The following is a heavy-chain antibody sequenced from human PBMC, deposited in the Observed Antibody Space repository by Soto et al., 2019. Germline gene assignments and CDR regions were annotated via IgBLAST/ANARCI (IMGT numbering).Heavy chain of an antibody. CDR2: IYYSGNT. V-gene: IGHV4-31*06. D-gene: IGHD2-2*01. J-gene: IGHJ5*02. Sequence: SENLPLTCTVSAGSISSYNSYWSWIRHHPGKGLEWIGYIYYSGNTYYNPSLKSRVTISVDTSKNHFSLKLSSTSAADQVVCWCQGANQQNLFDAWGQGS. CDR1: AGSISSYNSY. CDR3: QGANQQNLFDA.